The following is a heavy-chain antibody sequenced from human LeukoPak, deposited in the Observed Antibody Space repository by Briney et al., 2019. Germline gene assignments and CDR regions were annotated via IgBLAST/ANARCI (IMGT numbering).Heavy chain of an antibody. V-gene: IGHV3-23*01. D-gene: IGHD2-2*02. Sequence: GGSLRLSCAASGFTFSSYAMSWVRQAPGKGLEWVSAISGSGGSTYYADSVKGRFTISRDNSKNTLYLQMNSLRAEDTAVYYCAKGVVVPAAIDRDYYYYMDVWGKGTTVTVSS. CDR1: GFTFSSYA. CDR2: ISGSGGST. J-gene: IGHJ6*03. CDR3: AKGVVVPAAIDRDYYYYMDV.